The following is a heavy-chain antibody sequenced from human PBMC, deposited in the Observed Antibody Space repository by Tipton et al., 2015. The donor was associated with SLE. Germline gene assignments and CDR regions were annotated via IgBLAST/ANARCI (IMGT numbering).Heavy chain of an antibody. Sequence: TLSLTCAVSGYSISSDYYWGWIRQPPGKGLEWIGSIYHSGSTHYNPSLESRVTISVDTSKNQFSLKLTSVTAAETAVYYCVRKWDYWGQGTLVTVSS. CDR2: IYHSGST. CDR3: VRKWDY. CDR1: GYSISSDYY. V-gene: IGHV4-38-2*01. J-gene: IGHJ4*02. D-gene: IGHD1-26*01.